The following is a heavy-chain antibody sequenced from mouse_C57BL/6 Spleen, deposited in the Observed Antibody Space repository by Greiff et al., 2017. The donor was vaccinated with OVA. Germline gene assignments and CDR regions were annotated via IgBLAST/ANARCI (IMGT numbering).Heavy chain of an antibody. CDR1: GFTFSSYA. CDR3: ADQPPLLRESYYAMDY. Sequence: EVKLMESGGGLVKPGGSLKLSCAASGFTFSSYAMSWVRQTPEKRLEWVATISDGGSYTYYPDNVKGRFTISRDNAKNNLYLQMSHLKSEDAAMYYCADQPPLLRESYYAMDYWGQGTSVTVSS. V-gene: IGHV5-4*03. CDR2: ISDGGSYT. D-gene: IGHD1-1*01. J-gene: IGHJ4*01.